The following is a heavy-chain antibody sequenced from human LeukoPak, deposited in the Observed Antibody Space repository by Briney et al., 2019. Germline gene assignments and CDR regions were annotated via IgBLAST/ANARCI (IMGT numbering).Heavy chain of an antibody. D-gene: IGHD3/OR15-3a*01. CDR2: MNPNSGNT. Sequence: APVKVSCKASGYTFNSYDINWVRQATGQGLEWMGWMNPNSGNTGYAQKFQGRVTMTKNNSITTVYMELSGLRSEDTAVYYCARALSWTTESYYYMDVWGKGTTVTVSS. V-gene: IGHV1-8*01. J-gene: IGHJ6*03. CDR3: ARALSWTTESYYYMDV. CDR1: GYTFNSYD.